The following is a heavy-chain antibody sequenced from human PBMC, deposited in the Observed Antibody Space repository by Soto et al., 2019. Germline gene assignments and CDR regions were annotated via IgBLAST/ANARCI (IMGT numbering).Heavy chain of an antibody. CDR1: GGSISSSNW. D-gene: IGHD2-2*01. V-gene: IGHV4-4*02. Sequence: SETLSLTCAVSGGSISSSNWWSWVRQPPGKGLEWIGEIYHSGSTNYNPSLKSRVTMSVDKSNNQFSLKMTSVTAADTAVYYCGRQPGHCGSTTCFGYYSVDGWAQGTTVPVSS. CDR2: IYHSGST. CDR3: GRQPGHCGSTTCFGYYSVDG. J-gene: IGHJ6*02.